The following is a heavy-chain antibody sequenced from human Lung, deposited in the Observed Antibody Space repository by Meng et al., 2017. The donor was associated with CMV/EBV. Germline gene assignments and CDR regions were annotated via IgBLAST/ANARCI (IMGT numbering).Heavy chain of an antibody. CDR3: AKDVGSGGYYYGDAFDI. D-gene: IGHD3-22*01. CDR2: IRYDGTNK. CDR1: GFTFSSYG. V-gene: IGHV3-30*02. J-gene: IGHJ3*02. Sequence: GGSLRLXCAASGFTFSSYGMPWVRQAPGKGLEWVAFIRYDGTNKYYADSVKGRFTISRENSKNTLYLQMNSLRAEDTAVYYCAKDVGSGGYYYGDAFDIWGQGTXVTVSS.